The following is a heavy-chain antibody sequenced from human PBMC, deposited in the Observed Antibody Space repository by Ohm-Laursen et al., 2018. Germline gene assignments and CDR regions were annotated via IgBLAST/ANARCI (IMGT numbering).Heavy chain of an antibody. Sequence: SLRLSCAASGFTFDDYAMHWVRQAPEKGLEWVSGISWNSGSIGYADSVKGRFTISRDNAKNSLYLQMNSLRAEDTALYYCAKVRAVADAFDIWGQGTMVTVSS. CDR3: AKVRAVADAFDI. CDR2: ISWNSGSI. CDR1: GFTFDDYA. V-gene: IGHV3-9*01. J-gene: IGHJ3*02. D-gene: IGHD6-19*01.